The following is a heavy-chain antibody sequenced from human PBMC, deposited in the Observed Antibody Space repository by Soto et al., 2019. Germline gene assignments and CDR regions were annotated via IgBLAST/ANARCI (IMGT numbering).Heavy chain of an antibody. CDR2: ISAYNGNT. D-gene: IGHD2-21*01. CDR1: GYTFSSYG. CDR3: AGRVWSGDSYSPNYEWLDP. Sequence: ASVKVSCKASGYTFSSYGISWVRQAPGQGLEWMGWISAYNGNTNYAQKLQGRVTMTTDTSTSTAYMELRILRSDDTAVECCAGRVWSGDSYSPNYEWLDPWGQGTLCTVSS. J-gene: IGHJ5*02. V-gene: IGHV1-18*01.